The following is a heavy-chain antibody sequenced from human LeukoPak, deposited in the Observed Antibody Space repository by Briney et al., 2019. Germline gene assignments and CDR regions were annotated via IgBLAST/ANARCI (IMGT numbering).Heavy chain of an antibody. CDR3: ARDRGIYSGSYLFDY. J-gene: IGHJ4*02. CDR2: IIPILGIA. Sequence: ASVKVSCKASGGTFSSYAISWVRQAPGQGLEWMGRIIPILGIANYAQKFQGRVTITADKSTSTAYMELSSLRAEDMAVYYCARDRGIYSGSYLFDYWGQGTLVTVSS. V-gene: IGHV1-69*04. D-gene: IGHD1-26*01. CDR1: GGTFSSYA.